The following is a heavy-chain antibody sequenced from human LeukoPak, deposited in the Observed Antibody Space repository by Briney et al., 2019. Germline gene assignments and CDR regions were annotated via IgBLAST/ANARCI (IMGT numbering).Heavy chain of an antibody. J-gene: IGHJ4*02. D-gene: IGHD2-2*03. CDR2: ISGTGDST. V-gene: IGHV3-23*01. Sequence: GGSLGLSCAASGFTFSSYEMNWVRQAPGKGLEWVSTISGTGDSTWYTDSVKGRFTVSRDTSENTLYLQMNSLRAEDTAVYYCARVYWIESRRGYDYWGQGALVTVSS. CDR3: ARVYWIESRRGYDY. CDR1: GFTFSSYE.